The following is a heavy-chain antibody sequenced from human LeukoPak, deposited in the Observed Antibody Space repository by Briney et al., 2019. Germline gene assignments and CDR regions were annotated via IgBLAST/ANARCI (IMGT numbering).Heavy chain of an antibody. Sequence: GRSLRLSCAASGFTFSSYAMSWVRQAPGKGLEWVSGISGSGGSTYYADSVKGRFTISRDNSKNTLYLQMNSLRAEDTAVYYCAKEGYCGGDCYREFDYWGQGTLVTVSS. D-gene: IGHD2-21*02. CDR1: GFTFSSYA. J-gene: IGHJ4*02. CDR2: ISGSGGST. CDR3: AKEGYCGGDCYREFDY. V-gene: IGHV3-23*01.